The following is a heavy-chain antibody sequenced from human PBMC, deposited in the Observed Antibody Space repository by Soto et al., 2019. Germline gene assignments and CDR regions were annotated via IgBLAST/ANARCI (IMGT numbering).Heavy chain of an antibody. CDR3: ARDGRAAPLGSDY. J-gene: IGHJ4*02. D-gene: IGHD6-6*01. CDR1: GFTFISYG. Sequence: QVQLVESGGGVVQPGRSLRLSCAASGFTFISYGMHWVRQAPGKGLEWVAVIWYDGSNKYYADSLKGRFTISRDNSKNTLYLQMNSLRAEDTAVYYCARDGRAAPLGSDYWGQGTLVTVSS. V-gene: IGHV3-33*01. CDR2: IWYDGSNK.